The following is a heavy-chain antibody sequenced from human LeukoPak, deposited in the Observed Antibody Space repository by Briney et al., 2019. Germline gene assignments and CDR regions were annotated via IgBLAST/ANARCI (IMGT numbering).Heavy chain of an antibody. D-gene: IGHD4-17*01. CDR3: AREATVTTFDY. J-gene: IGHJ4*02. CDR2: INPNSGGT. V-gene: IGHV1-2*04. CDR1: GYTFTSYY. Sequence: ASVKVSCKASGYTFTSYYMHWVRQAPGQGLEWMGIINPNSGGTNYAQKFQGWVTMTRDTSISTAYMELSRLRSDDTAVYYCAREATVTTFDYWGQGTLVTVSS.